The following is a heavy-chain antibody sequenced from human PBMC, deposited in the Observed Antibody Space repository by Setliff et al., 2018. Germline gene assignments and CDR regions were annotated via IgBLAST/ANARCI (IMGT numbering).Heavy chain of an antibody. CDR2: IRSKADKYAT. CDR3: LLPCTSGWHNWADP. D-gene: IGHD6-19*01. J-gene: IGHJ5*02. V-gene: IGHV3-73*01. Sequence: GGTLSLSCAASGFTFSGAEIHWVRQASGKGLEWVGRIRSKADKYATDYGASAKGRFIISRDDSKKTAYLQMSSLRAEDTAMYYCLLPCTSGWHNWADPWGQGTLVTVS. CDR1: GFTFSGAE.